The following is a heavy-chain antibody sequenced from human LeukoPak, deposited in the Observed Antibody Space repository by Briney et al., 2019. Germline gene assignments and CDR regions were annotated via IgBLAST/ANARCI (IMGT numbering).Heavy chain of an antibody. V-gene: IGHV4-39*01. J-gene: IGHJ6*03. CDR1: GGSISSSSYY. CDR3: ALSGYYNYYYYMDV. D-gene: IGHD3-3*01. Sequence: SETLSLTCTVPGGSISSSSYYWGWIRQPPGKGLEWIGSIYYSGSTYYNPSLKSRVTISVDTSKNQFSLKLSSVTAADTAVYYCALSGYYNYYYYMDVWGKGTTVTVSS. CDR2: IYYSGST.